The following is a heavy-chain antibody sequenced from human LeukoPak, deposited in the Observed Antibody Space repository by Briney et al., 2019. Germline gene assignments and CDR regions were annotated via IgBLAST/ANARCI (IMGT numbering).Heavy chain of an antibody. J-gene: IGHJ3*02. CDR1: GGSFSGYY. V-gene: IGHV4-34*01. D-gene: IGHD1-7*01. CDR2: INHSGNT. CDR3: ARGRGDNWNYEINDAFDI. Sequence: SETLSLTCAVYGGSFSGYYWSWIRQPPGKGLEWIGEINHSGNTNYNPSLKSRVTISVDTSKNQFSLKVGSVTAADTAVYYCARGRGDNWNYEINDAFDIWGQGKMVTVSS.